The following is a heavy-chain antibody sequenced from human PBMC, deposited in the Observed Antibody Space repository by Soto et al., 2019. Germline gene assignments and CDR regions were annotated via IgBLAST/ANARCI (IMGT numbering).Heavy chain of an antibody. J-gene: IGHJ6*02. D-gene: IGHD2-2*01. V-gene: IGHV1-69*01. CDR3: ARSQGSSTSLEIYYYYYYGMDV. Sequence: QVQLVQSGAEVKKPGSSVKVSCKASGGTFSSYAISWVRQAPGHGLEWMGGIIPISDTTNYAQKFQGRVTITADEYTSTAYMELSSLRSEDTAVYYCARSQGSSTSLEIYYYYYYGMDVGGQGTTVTVSS. CDR2: IIPISDTT. CDR1: GGTFSSYA.